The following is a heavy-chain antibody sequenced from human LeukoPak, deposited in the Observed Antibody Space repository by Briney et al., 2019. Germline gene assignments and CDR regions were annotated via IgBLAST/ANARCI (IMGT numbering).Heavy chain of an antibody. CDR1: GESFSGYY. Sequence: PSETLSLTCAVYGESFSGYYWSWIRQPPGKGLEWIGEVNHSGSTNYNPSLKSRVTISVDTSKNQFSLKLSSVTAADTAVYYCAREYPKGGSYQFDPWGQGTLVTVSS. CDR2: VNHSGST. CDR3: AREYPKGGSYQFDP. D-gene: IGHD1-26*01. J-gene: IGHJ5*02. V-gene: IGHV4-34*01.